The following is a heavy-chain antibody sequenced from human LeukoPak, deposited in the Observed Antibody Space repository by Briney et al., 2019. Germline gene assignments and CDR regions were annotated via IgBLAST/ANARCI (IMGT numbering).Heavy chain of an antibody. CDR2: INHSGST. J-gene: IGHJ4*02. Sequence: SETLSLTCAVYGGSFRPYYWNWIRQPPGKGLEWIGEINHSGSTNYSPSLKSRVTISVDTSKNQFSLKLTSVTAADTAVYYCARGGTTVTLDPFDYWGLGTLVTVSS. CDR1: GGSFRPYY. V-gene: IGHV4-34*01. D-gene: IGHD4-17*01. CDR3: ARGGTTVTLDPFDY.